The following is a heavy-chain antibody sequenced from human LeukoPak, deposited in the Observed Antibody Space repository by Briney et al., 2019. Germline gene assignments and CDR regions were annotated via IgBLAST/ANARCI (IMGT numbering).Heavy chain of an antibody. CDR2: INPNSGGT. J-gene: IGHJ1*01. CDR3: ARGYYDSSDYEYFQH. V-gene: IGHV1-2*02. Sequence: ASVKVSRKGSVYTFSCYYLHWVRQAPGQGLEWMGCINPNSGGTNSAQKFQGRVTMTRDTSIITAYMELSRLRSDDTAVYFCARGYYDSSDYEYFQHWGQGTLVTVSS. CDR1: VYTFSCYY. D-gene: IGHD3-22*01.